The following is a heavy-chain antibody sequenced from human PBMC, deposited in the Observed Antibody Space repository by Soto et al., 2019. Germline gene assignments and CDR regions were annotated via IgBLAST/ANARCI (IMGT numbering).Heavy chain of an antibody. J-gene: IGHJ6*03. CDR2: IWYDGSNK. CDR1: GFTFSSYG. Sequence: LSLTCAASGFTFSSYGMHWVRQAPGKGLEWVAVIWYDGSNKYYADSVKGRFTISRDNSKNTLYLQMNSLRAEDTAVYYCARIYSSSSSYYYYYMDVWGKGTTVTVSS. D-gene: IGHD6-6*01. CDR3: ARIYSSSSSYYYYYMDV. V-gene: IGHV3-33*01.